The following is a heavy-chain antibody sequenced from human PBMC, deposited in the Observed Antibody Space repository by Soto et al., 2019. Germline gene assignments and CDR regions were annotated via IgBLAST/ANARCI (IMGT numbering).Heavy chain of an antibody. V-gene: IGHV4-59*02. Sequence: PSETLSLTCSVSGVSVTSYHWSWIRQFPGKGLEWIAYTSHTGNTNYNPSLKSRVIISLDTSKNQVSLQLSSVTAADTAVYYCSRGVFSGYGSPEFDLWGQGTLVTVSS. D-gene: IGHD6-25*01. J-gene: IGHJ4*02. CDR1: GVSVTSYH. CDR3: SRGVFSGYGSPEFDL. CDR2: TSHTGNT.